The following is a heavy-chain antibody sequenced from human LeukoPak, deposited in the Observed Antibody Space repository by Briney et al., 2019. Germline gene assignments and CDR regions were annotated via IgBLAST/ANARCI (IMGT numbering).Heavy chain of an antibody. J-gene: IGHJ5*01. CDR3: AREYCGGECYSGFDF. Sequence: PGGSLRLSCVASGFTFSSYAIHWVRQAPGKGLEWVALISYDGSNKNYADSVKGRFTISRDNSKNTLYLQVNGLRAEDSAVYYCAREYCGGECYSGFDFWGQGTLVTVSS. CDR1: GFTFSSYA. CDR2: ISYDGSNK. D-gene: IGHD2-21*01. V-gene: IGHV3-30*04.